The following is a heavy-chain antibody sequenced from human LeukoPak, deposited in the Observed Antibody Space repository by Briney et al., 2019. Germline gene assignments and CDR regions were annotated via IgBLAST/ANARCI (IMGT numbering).Heavy chain of an antibody. J-gene: IGHJ1*01. CDR2: INHSGST. Sequence: PSETLPLTCAVYGGSFSGYYWSWIRQPPGKGLEWIGEINHSGSTNYNPSLKSRVTISVDTSKNQFSLKLSSVTAADTAVYYCARSGSSWYPDSFQHWGQGTLVTVSS. CDR3: ARSGSSWYPDSFQH. V-gene: IGHV4-34*01. D-gene: IGHD6-13*01. CDR1: GGSFSGYY.